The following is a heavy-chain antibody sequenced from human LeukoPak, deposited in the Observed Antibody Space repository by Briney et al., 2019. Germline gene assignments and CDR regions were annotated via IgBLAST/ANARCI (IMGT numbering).Heavy chain of an antibody. CDR1: GFTFSSYG. Sequence: QPGGSLRLSCAASGFTFSSYGMHWVRQAPGKGQEWVAVISYDGSNKYYADSVKGRFTISRDNSKNTLYLQMNSLRAEDTAVYYCAKDRMSGSYSGYFDYWGQGTLVTVSS. J-gene: IGHJ4*02. CDR3: AKDRMSGSYSGYFDY. CDR2: ISYDGSNK. D-gene: IGHD1-26*01. V-gene: IGHV3-30*18.